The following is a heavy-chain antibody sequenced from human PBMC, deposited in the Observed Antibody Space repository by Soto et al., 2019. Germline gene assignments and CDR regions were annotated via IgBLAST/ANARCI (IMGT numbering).Heavy chain of an antibody. Sequence: QVQLVESGGGVVQPGRSLRLSCAASGFTFSSYGMHWVRQAPGKGLEWVAVISYEGSKKYYADSVKGRFTISRDNSKNTLYLQMNSLRAEDTAVYYCAKIGSWGNYGMDVWGQGTTVTVSS. CDR1: GFTFSSYG. D-gene: IGHD6-13*01. CDR2: ISYEGSKK. V-gene: IGHV3-30*18. CDR3: AKIGSWGNYGMDV. J-gene: IGHJ6*02.